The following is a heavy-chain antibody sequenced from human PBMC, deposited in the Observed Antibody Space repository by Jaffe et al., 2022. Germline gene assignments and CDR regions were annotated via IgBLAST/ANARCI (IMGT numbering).Heavy chain of an antibody. CDR2: ISGSGGST. CDR1: GFTFSSYA. V-gene: IGHV3-23*01. CDR3: AKVPVLRFLEWLLCYFDY. Sequence: EVQLLESGGGLVQPGGSLRLSCAASGFTFSSYAMSWVRQAPGKGLEWVSAISGSGGSTYYADSVKGRFTISRDNSKNTLYLQMNSLRAEDTAVYYCAKVPVLRFLEWLLCYFDYWGQGTLVTVSS. J-gene: IGHJ4*02. D-gene: IGHD3-3*01.